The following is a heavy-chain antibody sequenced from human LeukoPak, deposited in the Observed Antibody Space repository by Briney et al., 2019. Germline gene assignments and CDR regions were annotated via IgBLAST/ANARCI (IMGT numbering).Heavy chain of an antibody. Sequence: VASVKVSCKASGGSFNSYGINWVRQAPGQGLEWMGGIIPVFGTTSYAQKFQGRVTITTDESTSTACMELSSLRSEDTAVYYCARALGVVVLGYYFDFWGQGTLVTVSS. D-gene: IGHD3-22*01. CDR1: GGSFNSYG. V-gene: IGHV1-69*05. J-gene: IGHJ4*02. CDR3: ARALGVVVLGYYFDF. CDR2: IIPVFGTT.